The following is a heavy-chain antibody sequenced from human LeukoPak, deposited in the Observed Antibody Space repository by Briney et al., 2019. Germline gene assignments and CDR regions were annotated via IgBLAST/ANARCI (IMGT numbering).Heavy chain of an antibody. CDR2: IYPGDSDT. J-gene: IGHJ4*02. Sequence: GESLKISCKGSGYSFTSYWIGWVRQMTGKGMEWMGIIYPGDSDTRYSPSFQGQVTISADKSISTAYLQWSSLKASDTAMYYCARSGDSSGYPFDYWGQGALVTVSS. CDR3: ARSGDSSGYPFDY. V-gene: IGHV5-51*01. CDR1: GYSFTSYW. D-gene: IGHD3-22*01.